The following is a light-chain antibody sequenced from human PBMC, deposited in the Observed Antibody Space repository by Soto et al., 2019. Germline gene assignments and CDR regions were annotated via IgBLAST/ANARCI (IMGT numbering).Light chain of an antibody. CDR2: EGS. V-gene: IGLV2-23*01. J-gene: IGLJ3*02. CDR1: SSDVGSYNL. CDR3: CSYAGSSTPWV. Sequence: QSALTQPASVSGSPGQSITISCTGTSSDVGSYNLVSWYQQHPGKAPKFVIYEGSKRPSGVSNRFSGSKSGNTASLTISGLQAEDEADYYCCSYAGSSTPWVFGGGTKVTVL.